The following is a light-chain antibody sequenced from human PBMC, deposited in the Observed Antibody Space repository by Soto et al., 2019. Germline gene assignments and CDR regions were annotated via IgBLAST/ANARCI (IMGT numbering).Light chain of an antibody. Sequence: QSVLTQPASVSGSPGQSITISCTGTSSDVGGYNYVSWYQQHPGKAPKLMIYDVSNRPSGVSNRFSGSKSGNTASLTISGLQAEDDSDYYCSSYTSSSLYVFGTGTKLT. CDR1: SSDVGGYNY. CDR2: DVS. J-gene: IGLJ1*01. V-gene: IGLV2-14*01. CDR3: SSYTSSSLYV.